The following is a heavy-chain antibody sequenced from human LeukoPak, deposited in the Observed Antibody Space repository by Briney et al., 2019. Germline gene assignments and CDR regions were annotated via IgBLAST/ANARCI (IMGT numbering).Heavy chain of an antibody. J-gene: IGHJ4*02. CDR1: GGSISSYY. Sequence: SETLSLTCTVSGGSISSYYWSWIRQPPGKGLERIGYIYYSGSTNYNPSLKSRVTISVDTSKNQFSLKLSSVTAADTAVYYCARALGGCSGGSCGDYFDYWGQGTLVTVSS. CDR3: ARALGGCSGGSCGDYFDY. CDR2: IYYSGST. D-gene: IGHD2-15*01. V-gene: IGHV4-59*01.